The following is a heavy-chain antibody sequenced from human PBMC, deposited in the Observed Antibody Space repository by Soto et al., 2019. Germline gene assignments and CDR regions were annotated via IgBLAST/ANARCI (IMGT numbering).Heavy chain of an antibody. D-gene: IGHD2-15*01. V-gene: IGHV3-30*18. CDR2: ISYDGSNK. CDR1: GFTFSSYG. Sequence: PGGSLRLSCAASGFTFSSYGMHWVRQAPGKGLEWVAVISYDGSNKYYADSVKGRFTISRDNSKNTLYLQMNSLRAEDTAVYYCAKDRGLGGYCSGGSCYQSYYGMDVWGQGTTVTVSS. CDR3: AKDRGLGGYCSGGSCYQSYYGMDV. J-gene: IGHJ6*02.